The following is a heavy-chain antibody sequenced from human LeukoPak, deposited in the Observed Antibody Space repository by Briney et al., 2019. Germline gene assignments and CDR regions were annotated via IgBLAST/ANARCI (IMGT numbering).Heavy chain of an antibody. CDR1: GFTFSSYA. D-gene: IGHD3-10*01. J-gene: IGHJ3*02. Sequence: PGGSLRLSCAASGFTFSSYAMHWVRQAPGKGLEWVAVISYDGSNKYYADSVKGRFTISRDNSKNTLYLQMNSLRAEDTAVYYCASGVRGVIADAFDIWGQGTMVTVSS. CDR3: ASGVRGVIADAFDI. CDR2: ISYDGSNK. V-gene: IGHV3-30-3*01.